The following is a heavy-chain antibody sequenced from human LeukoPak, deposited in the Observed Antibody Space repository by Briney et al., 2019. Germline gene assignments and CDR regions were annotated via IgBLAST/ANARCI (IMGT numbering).Heavy chain of an antibody. Sequence: PGGSLRLSCAASGFTFSGYAMSWVRQAPGKGLEWVSALSGSGGSTFYADSVKGRFTISRDNSKNTLYLQMNSLRAEDTAVYYCAKVTYYDSSGYYYGPKYYFDYWGQGTLVTVSS. J-gene: IGHJ4*02. CDR2: LSGSGGST. CDR3: AKVTYYDSSGYYYGPKYYFDY. V-gene: IGHV3-23*01. CDR1: GFTFSGYA. D-gene: IGHD3-22*01.